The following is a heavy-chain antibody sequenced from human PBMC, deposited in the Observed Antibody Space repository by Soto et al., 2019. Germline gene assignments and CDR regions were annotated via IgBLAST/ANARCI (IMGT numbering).Heavy chain of an antibody. D-gene: IGHD2-15*01. J-gene: IGHJ5*02. CDR2: IYDSGDT. CDR1: GGSISNYY. Sequence: SETLSLTCTVSGGSISNYYRTWIRQAPGKGLEWIGYIYDSGDTYYNPSLRSRVTISDHTSKNQFSLKLSSISAADTAVYYCAREADPLFCSGSSCYGGWFDPWGRGTLVTVSS. V-gene: IGHV4-59*01. CDR3: AREADPLFCSGSSCYGGWFDP.